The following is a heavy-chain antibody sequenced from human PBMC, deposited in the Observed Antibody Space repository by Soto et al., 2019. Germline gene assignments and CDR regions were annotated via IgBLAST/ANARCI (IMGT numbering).Heavy chain of an antibody. D-gene: IGHD1-26*01. CDR3: VREATSPQTIFDR. V-gene: IGHV1-2*02. CDR1: EYSFGDYY. Sequence: ASVKVSCKASEYSFGDYYLHWLRQAPGQGLEWMGWINLNDGGTNYARKFQGRVTMTSDKSITTVYMELSSLRSDDTAVYYCVREATSPQTIFDRSGQGPLVTLST. J-gene: IGHJ4*02. CDR2: INLNDGGT.